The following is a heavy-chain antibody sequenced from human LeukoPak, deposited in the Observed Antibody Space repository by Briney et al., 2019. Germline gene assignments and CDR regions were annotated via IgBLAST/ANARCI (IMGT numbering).Heavy chain of an antibody. J-gene: IGHJ4*02. V-gene: IGHV3-7*05. CDR2: IKQDGSEK. CDR1: GFTLSSYW. D-gene: IGHD1-14*01. CDR3: ASIRRTEEAFEY. Sequence: GGSLRLSCAASGFTLSSYWMSWVRQAPGKGLEWVANIKQDGSEKYYVDSVKGRFTISRDNAKNPVYLQMNSPRAEDTAVYYCASIRRTEEAFEYWGQGTLVTVSS.